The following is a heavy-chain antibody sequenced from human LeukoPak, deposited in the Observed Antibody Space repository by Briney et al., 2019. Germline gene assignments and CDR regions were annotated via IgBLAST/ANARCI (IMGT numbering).Heavy chain of an antibody. J-gene: IGHJ4*02. D-gene: IGHD6-19*01. Sequence: SETLSLTCIVSGGSISSHYWTWIRQPPGKGPEYIGYIYYSGNTNYNPSLKSRVTISVDRSKNQFSLKLTSVTAEDTAVYYCARINSGWYFDYWGQGTLVTVSS. CDR2: IYYSGNT. CDR1: GGSISSHY. V-gene: IGHV4-59*11. CDR3: ARINSGWYFDY.